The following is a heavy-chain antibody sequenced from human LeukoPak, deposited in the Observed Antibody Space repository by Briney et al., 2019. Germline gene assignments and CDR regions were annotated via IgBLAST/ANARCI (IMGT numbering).Heavy chain of an antibody. Sequence: GGSLRLSCVGSGFIFSDYYMSWIRRAPGKGLEWISYISSGGGTIYYGDSVKGRFTISRDNAKNSMYLQMNSLRAEDTAVYYCARGSSGSYFDNWFDPWGQGTLVTVSS. V-gene: IGHV3-11*04. D-gene: IGHD1-26*01. CDR3: ARGSSGSYFDNWFDP. CDR1: GFIFSDYY. J-gene: IGHJ5*02. CDR2: ISSGGGTI.